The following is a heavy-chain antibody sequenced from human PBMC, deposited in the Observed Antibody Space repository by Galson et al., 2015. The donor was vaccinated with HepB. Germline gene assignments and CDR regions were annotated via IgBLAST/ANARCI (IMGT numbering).Heavy chain of an antibody. CDR1: GYTFTSYA. V-gene: IGHV1-3*01. Sequence: SVKVSCKASGYTFTSYAMHWVRQAPGQRLEWMGWINAGNGNTKYSQKFQGRVTITRDTSASTAYMELSSLRSEDTAVYYCARDGSFTPAYYYYYGMDVWGQGTTVTVSS. J-gene: IGHJ6*02. D-gene: IGHD1-26*01. CDR2: INAGNGNT. CDR3: ARDGSFTPAYYYYYGMDV.